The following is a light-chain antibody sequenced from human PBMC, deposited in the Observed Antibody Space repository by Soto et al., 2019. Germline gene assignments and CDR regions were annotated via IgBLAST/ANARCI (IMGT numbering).Light chain of an antibody. V-gene: IGLV1-47*01. CDR1: TSNIGSNY. CDR2: RNN. Sequence: QSVLTQPPSASGTPGQGVTISCSGSTSNIGSNYVYWYQQLPGTAPKLLIYRNNQRPSGVPGRFSGSKSGTSASLAISGLRSDDEADYFCATWDDSLNGFYVFGTGTK. CDR3: ATWDDSLNGFYV. J-gene: IGLJ1*01.